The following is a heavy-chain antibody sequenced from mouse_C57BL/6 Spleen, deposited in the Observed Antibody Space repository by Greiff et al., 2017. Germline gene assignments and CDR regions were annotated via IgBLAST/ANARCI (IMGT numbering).Heavy chain of an antibody. CDR1: GYTFTDYY. J-gene: IGHJ2*01. V-gene: IGHV1-26*01. D-gene: IGHD2-3*01. CDR3: ARSGGYYYFDY. CDR2: INPNNGGT. Sequence: LVKPGASVKISCKASGYTFTDYYMNWVKQSHGKSLEWIGDINPNNGGTSYNQKFKGKATFTVDKSSSTAYMELRSLTSEDSAVYYCARSGGYYYFDYWGQGTTLTVSS.